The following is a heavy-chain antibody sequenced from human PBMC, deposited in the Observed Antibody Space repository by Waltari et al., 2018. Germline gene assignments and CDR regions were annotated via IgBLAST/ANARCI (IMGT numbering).Heavy chain of an antibody. CDR3: AKGSGYSYGYPEY. D-gene: IGHD5-18*01. CDR2: ISAAGDYT. CDR1: GFSFSYYA. Sequence: EVQLLESGGALIEPGGSLRLSGVGSGFSFSYYAMTWIRQAPGKGLEWVSGISAAGDYTYYADSVKGRFTISRDNSKNTLYLEVAGLRAEDTAVYYCAKGSGYSYGYPEYWGQGTLVAVSS. J-gene: IGHJ4*02. V-gene: IGHV3-23*01.